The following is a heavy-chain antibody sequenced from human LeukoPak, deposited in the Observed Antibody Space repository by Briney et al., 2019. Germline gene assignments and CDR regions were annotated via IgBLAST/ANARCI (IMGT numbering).Heavy chain of an antibody. J-gene: IGHJ5*02. V-gene: IGHV3-66*01. CDR2: IYGGGTA. D-gene: IGHD3-16*01. CDR3: ARALPFGGWFDP. Sequence: GGSLRLSCAASGFTFSSYSMNWVRQAPGKGLEWVSVIYGGGTAYYADSVKGRFTISRDNSKNMLYLQMNSLRAEDTAVYYCARALPFGGWFDPWGQGTLVTVSS. CDR1: GFTFSSYS.